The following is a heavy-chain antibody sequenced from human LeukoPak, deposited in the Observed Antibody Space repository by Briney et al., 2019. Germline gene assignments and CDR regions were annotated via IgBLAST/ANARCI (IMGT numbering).Heavy chain of an antibody. CDR3: TKAGLGAVVDV. Sequence: GGSLRLSCAASGFTFSSYAMSWVRQAPGKGLEWVSAISGSGGSTYYADSVKGRFTISRDNSKNTLYLQMNSLRVEDTAIYYCTKAGLGAVVDVWGQGAQVTVSS. CDR2: ISGSGGST. V-gene: IGHV3-23*01. D-gene: IGHD1-26*01. J-gene: IGHJ4*02. CDR1: GFTFSSYA.